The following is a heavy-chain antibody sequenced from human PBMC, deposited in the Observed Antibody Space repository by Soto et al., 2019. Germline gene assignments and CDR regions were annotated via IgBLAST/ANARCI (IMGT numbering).Heavy chain of an antibody. V-gene: IGHV4-34*01. D-gene: IGHD2-8*01. CDR3: AKWTHAFDI. Sequence: SETLSLTCAVYGGSFSGYYWSWIRQPPGKGLEWIGEINHRGSTNYNPSLKSRVTISVDTSKNQFSLKLSSVTAADTAVYYCAKWTHAFDIWGQGTMVTVSS. J-gene: IGHJ3*02. CDR1: GGSFSGYY. CDR2: INHRGST.